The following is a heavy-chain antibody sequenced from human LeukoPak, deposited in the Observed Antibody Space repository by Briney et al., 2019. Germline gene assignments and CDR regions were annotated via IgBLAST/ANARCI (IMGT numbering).Heavy chain of an antibody. CDR1: GGSISSYY. V-gene: IGHV4-59*08. D-gene: IGHD3-16*01. J-gene: IGHJ4*02. CDR2: IYYSGST. CDR3: ARVTFGGVTIDY. Sequence: PSETLSLTCTVSGGSISSYYWSWVRQPPGKGLEWIGYIYYSGSTNYNPSLKSRVTISVDTSKNQFSLKLSSVTAADTAVYYCARVTFGGVTIDYWGQGTLVTVSS.